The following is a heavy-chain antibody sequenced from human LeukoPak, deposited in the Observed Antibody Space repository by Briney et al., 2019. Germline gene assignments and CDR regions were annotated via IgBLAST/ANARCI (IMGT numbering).Heavy chain of an antibody. Sequence: PGGSLRLSCAASGFTFSSYAMHWVRQAPGKGLEWVAVISYDGSNKYYADSVKGRFTISRDNSKNTLYLQMNSLRAEDTAVYYCARDGGGYYDILTGYQWGPSDYWGQGTLVTVSS. V-gene: IGHV3-30-3*01. CDR1: GFTFSSYA. D-gene: IGHD3-9*01. J-gene: IGHJ4*02. CDR3: ARDGGGYYDILTGYQWGPSDY. CDR2: ISYDGSNK.